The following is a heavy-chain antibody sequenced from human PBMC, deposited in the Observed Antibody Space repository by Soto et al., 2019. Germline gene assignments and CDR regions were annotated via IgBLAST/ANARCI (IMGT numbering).Heavy chain of an antibody. CDR1: GFTFSIYA. Sequence: EVQLLESGGGLVRPGGSLRLSCAASGFTFSIYAMTWVRQAPGKGLEWVSAISGSGISTFYADSVKGRFTISRDNSKNTLYLQMNSLRASDTAVYYCARDSADWASSSCYGFFGYWGQGTLVTVSS. CDR3: ARDSADWASSSCYGFFGY. J-gene: IGHJ4*02. D-gene: IGHD2-2*01. CDR2: ISGSGIST. V-gene: IGHV3-23*01.